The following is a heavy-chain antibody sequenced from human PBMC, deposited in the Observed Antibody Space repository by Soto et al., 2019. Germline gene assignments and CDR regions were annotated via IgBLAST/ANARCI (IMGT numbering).Heavy chain of an antibody. D-gene: IGHD3-10*01. Sequence: PSETLSLTCAVYGGSFSCYYLSWIRQPPGKGLEWIGYIFYTGTANYNPSLKSRISISVDTSKSQFSLTLTSVTAADTAVYFCARRHGLDIDAYYWGQGILVTVSS. J-gene: IGHJ4*02. CDR3: ARRHGLDIDAYY. V-gene: IGHV4-59*01. CDR2: IFYTGTA. CDR1: GGSFSCYY.